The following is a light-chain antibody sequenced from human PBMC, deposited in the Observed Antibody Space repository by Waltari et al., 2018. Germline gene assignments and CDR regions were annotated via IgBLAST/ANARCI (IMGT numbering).Light chain of an antibody. CDR3: SSQSSNNVVL. V-gene: IGLV2-14*03. J-gene: IGLJ3*02. CDR1: SSDVGGYNT. Sequence: QSALTQPASVSGSPGQSITISCTGISSDVGGYNTVSWYQAHPGQGPKVIIYDVSDRPSGVSARFSGSKSGNTASLTISGLQAEDEADYYCSSQSSNNVVLFGGGTKVTVL. CDR2: DVS.